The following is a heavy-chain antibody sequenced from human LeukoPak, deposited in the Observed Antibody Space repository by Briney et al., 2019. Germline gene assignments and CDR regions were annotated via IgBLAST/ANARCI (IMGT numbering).Heavy chain of an antibody. V-gene: IGHV3-23*01. CDR2: ISGSGDKT. Sequence: PGGSLRLSCAASGFTFSTYAMSWVRQAPGKGLEWVSAISGSGDKTFYAGSVKGRYTISRDNSKNTLFLQMNSLRAEDTAVYYCAKLAAASEYSFTDVWGQGTTVTVSS. J-gene: IGHJ6*02. CDR1: GFTFSTYA. CDR3: AKLAAASEYSFTDV. D-gene: IGHD2-15*01.